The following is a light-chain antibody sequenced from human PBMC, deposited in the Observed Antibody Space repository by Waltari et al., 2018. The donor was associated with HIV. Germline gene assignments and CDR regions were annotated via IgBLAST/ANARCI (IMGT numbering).Light chain of an antibody. J-gene: IGLJ1*01. CDR1: NSNIGSNS. CDR3: ATWDDILSGYL. V-gene: IGLV1-47*01. Sequence: QSVPTQPPSASGTPGQRVAISCSGSNSNIGSNSVSWYQQLPGTAPKLLIYKDNQRPSGVPERFSASKSGSSSSLAISGLRSEDEAEYYCATWDDILSGYLFGTGTKVTVL. CDR2: KDN.